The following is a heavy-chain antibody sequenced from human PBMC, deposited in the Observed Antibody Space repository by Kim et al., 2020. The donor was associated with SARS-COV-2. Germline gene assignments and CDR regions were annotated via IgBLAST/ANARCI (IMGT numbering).Heavy chain of an antibody. CDR2: ISGSGGST. V-gene: IGHV3-23*01. CDR3: ATAIMTTGAYYYYMDV. CDR1: GFTFSSYA. J-gene: IGHJ6*03. D-gene: IGHD4-4*01. Sequence: GGSLRLSCAASGFTFSSYAMSWVRQAPGKGLEWVSAISGSGGSTYYADSVKGRFTISRDNSKNTLYLQMNSLRAEDTAVYYCATAIMTTGAYYYYMDVWGKGTTVTVSS.